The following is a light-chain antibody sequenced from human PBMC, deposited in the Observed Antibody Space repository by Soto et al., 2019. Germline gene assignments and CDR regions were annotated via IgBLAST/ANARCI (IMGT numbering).Light chain of an antibody. V-gene: IGLV2-14*01. CDR3: ISYTSSGTYV. J-gene: IGLJ1*01. CDR1: SSDVGGYIW. CDR2: DVS. Sequence: QSALTQPASVSGSPGQSITISCTGTSSDVGGYIWVSWYQHHPGKAPKLIIYDVSDRPSGVSSRFSGSKSGSTASLTISGLQTEDEADYYCISYTSSGTYVFGTGTKLTVL.